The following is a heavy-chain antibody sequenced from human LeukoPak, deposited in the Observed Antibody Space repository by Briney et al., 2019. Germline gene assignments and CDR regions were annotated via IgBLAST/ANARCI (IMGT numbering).Heavy chain of an antibody. J-gene: IGHJ4*02. D-gene: IGHD5-12*01. Sequence: PGGSLRLSCAASGFTFSSYSMNWVRQAPGKGLEWVSSISSSSSYIYYADSVKGRFTISRDNAKNSLYLQMNSLRAEDTAVYYCARDQFEGYSGYDPFDYWGQGTLVTVSS. CDR3: ARDQFEGYSGYDPFDY. V-gene: IGHV3-21*01. CDR2: ISSSSSYI. CDR1: GFTFSSYS.